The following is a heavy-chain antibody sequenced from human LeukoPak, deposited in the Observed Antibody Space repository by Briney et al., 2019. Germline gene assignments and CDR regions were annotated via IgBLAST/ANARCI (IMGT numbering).Heavy chain of an antibody. CDR1: GFTFRNFS. D-gene: IGHD3-3*01. CDR2: ISSSGDTT. J-gene: IGHJ4*02. V-gene: IGHV3-48*04. CDR3: ARDGFCDF. Sequence: GGSLRLSCAASGFTFRNFSMNWVRQAPGKGLEGVAYISSSGDTTYYADSVNGRFTISRDNAKNSLHLQMNSLRVDDSALYYCARDGFCDFWGQGTLVTVSS.